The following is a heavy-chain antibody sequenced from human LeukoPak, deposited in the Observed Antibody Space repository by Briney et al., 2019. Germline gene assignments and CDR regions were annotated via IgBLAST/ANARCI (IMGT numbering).Heavy chain of an antibody. CDR3: AKRYCSSTSCYPIYYYYYYMDV. CDR1: GFTFSTYS. V-gene: IGHV3-48*01. Sequence: HAGGSLRLSCAASGFTFSTYSMNWVRQAPGKGLEWLSYISSSSTNILYAESVTGRFTISRDNSKNTLYLQMNSLRAEDTAVYYCAKRYCSSTSCYPIYYYYYYMDVWGKGTTVTVSS. J-gene: IGHJ6*03. CDR2: ISSSSTNI. D-gene: IGHD2-2*01.